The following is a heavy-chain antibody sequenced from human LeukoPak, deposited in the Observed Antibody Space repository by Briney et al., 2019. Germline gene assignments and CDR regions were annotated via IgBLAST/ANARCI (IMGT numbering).Heavy chain of an antibody. CDR2: VYDSGSI. V-gene: IGHV4-59*08. CDR1: GASISSFH. Sequence: SETLSLTCTVSGASISSFHWSWIRQPPGKGLEWIGYVYDSGSIKYNPSLRSRVTISVDTSKNQFSLNLSSVTAADTAVYYCTRHGPRRCSGGSCSKGYFDYWGQGTLVTVSS. J-gene: IGHJ4*02. CDR3: TRHGPRRCSGGSCSKGYFDY. D-gene: IGHD2-15*01.